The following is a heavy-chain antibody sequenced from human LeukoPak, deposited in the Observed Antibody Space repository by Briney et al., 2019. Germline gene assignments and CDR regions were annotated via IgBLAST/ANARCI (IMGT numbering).Heavy chain of an antibody. V-gene: IGHV1-69*02. CDR2: IMPLLDIA. CDR3: TSSSYANNWFDP. CDR1: GGTFSSYT. Sequence: ASVKLSCRASGGTFSSYTISWVRRAPGHGLECMGRIMPLLDIANYAQKFQGRVTITADKSTSTAYMELSSLRSEDTAVYYCTSSSYANNWFDPWGQGTLVTVSS. J-gene: IGHJ5*02. D-gene: IGHD3-16*01.